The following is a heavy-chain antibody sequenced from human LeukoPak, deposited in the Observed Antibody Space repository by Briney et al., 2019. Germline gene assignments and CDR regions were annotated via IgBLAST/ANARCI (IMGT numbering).Heavy chain of an antibody. D-gene: IGHD6-19*01. CDR2: INWNGGST. J-gene: IGHJ4*02. Sequence: GGSLRLSCAASGFTFSSYAMSWVRQAPGKGLEWVSGINWNGGSTGYADSVKGRFTISRDNAKNSLYLQMNSLRAEDTAVYYCARRGASSGGLDYWGQGTLVTVSS. CDR3: ARRGASSGGLDY. CDR1: GFTFSSYA. V-gene: IGHV3-20*04.